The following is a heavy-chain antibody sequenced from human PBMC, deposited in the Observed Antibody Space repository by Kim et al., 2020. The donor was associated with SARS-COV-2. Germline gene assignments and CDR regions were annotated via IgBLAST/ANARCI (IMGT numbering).Heavy chain of an antibody. CDR3: ARDGGNWFDP. J-gene: IGHJ5*02. Sequence: KKYYADSGKGRFTIARDNSKNTLYLQMNSLRAEDTAVYYCARDGGNWFDPWGQGTLVTVSS. CDR2: KK. V-gene: IGHV3-30-3*01. D-gene: IGHD3-16*01.